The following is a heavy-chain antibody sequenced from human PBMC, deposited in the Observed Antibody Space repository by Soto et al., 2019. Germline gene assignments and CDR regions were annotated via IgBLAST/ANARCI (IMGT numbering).Heavy chain of an antibody. J-gene: IGHJ6*02. CDR3: ARGRAGTYYYYYGMDV. V-gene: IGHV4-30-2*01. CDR2: IYHSGST. D-gene: IGHD1-1*01. CDR1: GGSIISGGYS. Sequence: SETLSLTCAVSGGSIISGGYSWSWIRQPPGKGLEWIGYIYHSGSTYYNPSLKSRVTISVDRSKNQFSLKLSSVTAADTAVYYCARGRAGTYYYYYGMDVWGQGTTVTVSS.